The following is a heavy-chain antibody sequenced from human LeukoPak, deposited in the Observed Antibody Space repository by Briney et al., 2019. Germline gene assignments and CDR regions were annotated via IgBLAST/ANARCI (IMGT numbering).Heavy chain of an antibody. CDR3: ARDGYCSSTSCLRGGYYYGMDV. Sequence: SETLSLTCTVSGGSISSYYWSWIRPPPGKGLEWIGYIYYSGSTNYNPSLKSRVTISVDTSKNQFSLKLSSVTAADTAVYYCARDGYCSSTSCLRGGYYYGMDVWGQGTTVTVSS. J-gene: IGHJ6*02. D-gene: IGHD2-2*01. V-gene: IGHV4-59*01. CDR2: IYYSGST. CDR1: GGSISSYY.